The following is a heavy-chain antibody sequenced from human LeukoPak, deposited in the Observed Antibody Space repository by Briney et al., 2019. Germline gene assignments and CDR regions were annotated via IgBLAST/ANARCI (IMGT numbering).Heavy chain of an antibody. CDR3: ARGSKSIAASQYSGMDV. V-gene: IGHV3-66*01. Sequence: GGSLKLSCAASGFTFSSYWMHWVRQAPGKGLEWVSVIYSGGSTYYADSVKGRFTISRDNSKNMLYLQMNSLRAEDTAVYYCARGSKSIAASQYSGMDVWGQGTTVTVSS. J-gene: IGHJ6*02. CDR2: IYSGGST. CDR1: GFTFSSYW. D-gene: IGHD6-6*01.